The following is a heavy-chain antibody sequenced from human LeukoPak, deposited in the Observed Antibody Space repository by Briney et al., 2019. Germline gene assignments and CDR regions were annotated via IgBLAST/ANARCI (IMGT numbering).Heavy chain of an antibody. CDR3: ARGPKFVWFGEVKFDY. D-gene: IGHD3-10*01. CDR1: GGSFSGYY. J-gene: IGHJ4*02. CDR2: INHSGST. Sequence: PSETLSLTCAVYGGSFSGYYWSWIRQPPGKGLEWIGEINHSGSTNYNPSLKSRVIISVDTSKNQFSLKLSSVTAADTAVYYCARGPKFVWFGEVKFDYWGQGTLVTVSS. V-gene: IGHV4-34*01.